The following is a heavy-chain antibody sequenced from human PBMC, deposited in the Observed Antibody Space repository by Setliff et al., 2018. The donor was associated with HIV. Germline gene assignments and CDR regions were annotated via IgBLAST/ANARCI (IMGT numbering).Heavy chain of an antibody. D-gene: IGHD6-19*01. J-gene: IGHJ3*01. CDR2: IIPLLGTP. CDR3: ARDRSGIAVAAPDAFDV. CDR1: GYTFSTNA. Sequence: ASVKVSCKAFGYTFSTNAIHWVRQAPGQRLEWMGGIIPLLGTPNYAHKFQGRVTITADKYSSTVYMELSSLRSEDSAVFYCARDRSGIAVAAPDAFDVWGQGTMVTVSS. V-gene: IGHV1-69*06.